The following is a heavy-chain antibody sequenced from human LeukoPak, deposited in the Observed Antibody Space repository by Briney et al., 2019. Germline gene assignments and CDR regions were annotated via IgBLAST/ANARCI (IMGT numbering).Heavy chain of an antibody. CDR2: IYSGGST. J-gene: IGHJ4*02. Sequence: GGSLRLSCAASGFTVSSNYMSWVRQAPGKGLEWVSVIYSGGSTYYADSVKGRFTISRDNSENTLYLQMNSLRAEDTAVYYCARVFPEVTHFDYWGQGTLVTVSS. V-gene: IGHV3-53*01. CDR3: ARVFPEVTHFDY. D-gene: IGHD5-18*01. CDR1: GFTVSSNY.